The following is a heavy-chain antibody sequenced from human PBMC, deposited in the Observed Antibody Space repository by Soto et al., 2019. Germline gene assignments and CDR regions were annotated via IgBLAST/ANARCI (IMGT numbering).Heavy chain of an antibody. V-gene: IGHV3-21*01. J-gene: IGHJ4*02. Sequence: GGSLRLACAACGLSFRSDSMSWVLQAPGNGLEWVSSITSSSDYVYYADSVKGRFTISRDNAKNSRYLQMNSLRAEDTAVYYCARVVYFDSSGYSVWRQGTRVTVSS. CDR2: ITSSSDYV. CDR1: GLSFRSDS. D-gene: IGHD3-22*01. CDR3: ARVVYFDSSGYSV.